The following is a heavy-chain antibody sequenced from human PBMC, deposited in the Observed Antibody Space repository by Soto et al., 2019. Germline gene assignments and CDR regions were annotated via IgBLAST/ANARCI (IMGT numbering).Heavy chain of an antibody. J-gene: IGHJ1*01. CDR2: VSAYSGHT. V-gene: IGHV1-18*01. CDR1: GYTFTGYA. CDR3: ARCSKDYGDYGLSLKY. D-gene: IGHD4-17*01. Sequence: QVQLVQSGAEVKGPGASVKVSCKASGYTFTGYAFTWVRQAPGQGLEWMGWVSAYSGHTIYSQKFQGRVTLTTDPYTTTTAMEVRRLVSDDTAVYYCARCSKDYGDYGLSLKYWGQGTLVSVSS.